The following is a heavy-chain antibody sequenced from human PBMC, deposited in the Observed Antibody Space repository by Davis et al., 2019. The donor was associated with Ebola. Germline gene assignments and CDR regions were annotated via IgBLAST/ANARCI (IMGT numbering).Heavy chain of an antibody. V-gene: IGHV3-48*02. CDR1: GFTLSSYS. CDR3: AKDHYARPRYYYGMDV. J-gene: IGHJ6*02. D-gene: IGHD3-16*01. CDR2: ISSSSSTI. Sequence: GESLKTPCAAPGFTLSSYSMNWVRQAPGKGLEWVSYISSSSSTIYYADSVKGRFTISRDNAKNSLYLQMNSLRDEDTAVYYCAKDHYARPRYYYGMDVWGQGTTVTVSS.